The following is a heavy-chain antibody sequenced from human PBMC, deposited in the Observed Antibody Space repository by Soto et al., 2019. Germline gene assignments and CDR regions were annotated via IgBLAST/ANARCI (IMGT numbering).Heavy chain of an antibody. V-gene: IGHV1-18*01. D-gene: IGHD2-21*02. CDR1: GYTFTSYG. J-gene: IGHJ4*02. Sequence: QVQLVQSGAEVKKPGASVKVSCKASGYTFTSYGISWVRQAPGQGLEWMGWISAFNGNTNYAQKLQGRVTMTTDTXTNXVYMELRSLRSDDTAVYYCARNSGRNCGGDCYSDYWGQGTLVTVSS. CDR3: ARNSGRNCGGDCYSDY. CDR2: ISAFNGNT.